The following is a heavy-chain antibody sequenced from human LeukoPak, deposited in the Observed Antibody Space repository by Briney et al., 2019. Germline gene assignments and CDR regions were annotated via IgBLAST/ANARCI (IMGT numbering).Heavy chain of an antibody. CDR2: ISSSSSYI. Sequence: PGGSLRLSCAASGFTFSSYGMSWVRQAPGKGLEWVSSISSSSSYIYYADSVKGRFTISRDNAKNSLYLQMNSLRAEDTAVYYCARDLFPMATIDAFDIWGQGTMVTVSS. CDR1: GFTFSSYG. J-gene: IGHJ3*02. V-gene: IGHV3-21*01. D-gene: IGHD5-24*01. CDR3: ARDLFPMATIDAFDI.